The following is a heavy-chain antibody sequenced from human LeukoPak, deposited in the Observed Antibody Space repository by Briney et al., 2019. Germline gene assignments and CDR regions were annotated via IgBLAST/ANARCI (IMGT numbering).Heavy chain of an antibody. D-gene: IGHD1-20*01. Sequence: ASVKVSCKASGYTFTGYYMHWVRQAPGQGLEWMGWINPNSGGTNYAQKLQGRVTMTTDTSTSTAYMELRSLRSDDTAVYYCARKVGRLTGTPRTYYYYMDVWGKGTTVTVSS. V-gene: IGHV1-2*02. CDR2: INPNSGGT. CDR3: ARKVGRLTGTPRTYYYYMDV. J-gene: IGHJ6*03. CDR1: GYTFTGYY.